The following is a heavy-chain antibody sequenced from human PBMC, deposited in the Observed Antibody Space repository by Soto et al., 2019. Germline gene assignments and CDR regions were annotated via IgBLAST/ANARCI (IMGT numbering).Heavy chain of an antibody. Sequence: QVQLVQPGAEVKKPGASVKVSCKASGYTFTSYGISWVRQAPGQGLEWMGWISAYNGDTNYVQKLQSRVTMTTDTSTNTAYMELRSLRCDDTAVYYCARVRCSSTSCYFGEDYYYYGLDVWGQGTTVTVSS. V-gene: IGHV1-18*04. J-gene: IGHJ6*02. D-gene: IGHD2-2*01. CDR2: ISAYNGDT. CDR3: ARVRCSSTSCYFGEDYYYYGLDV. CDR1: GYTFTSYG.